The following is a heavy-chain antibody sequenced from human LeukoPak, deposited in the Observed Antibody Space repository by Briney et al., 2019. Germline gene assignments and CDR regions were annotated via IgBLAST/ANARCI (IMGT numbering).Heavy chain of an antibody. V-gene: IGHV5-51*01. CDR2: IYPGDSDT. CDR3: ARRQGCSSTSCPPDY. CDR1: GSSFTTYW. Sequence: GASLKISYRASGSSFTTYWIGWGRPMPGKRLEWMGIIYPGDSDTRYTPSFQGQVTMSADTSINTAYLQWSRLKAADTAMYYCARRQGCSSTSCPPDYWGQGTLVTVSP. J-gene: IGHJ4*02. D-gene: IGHD2-2*01.